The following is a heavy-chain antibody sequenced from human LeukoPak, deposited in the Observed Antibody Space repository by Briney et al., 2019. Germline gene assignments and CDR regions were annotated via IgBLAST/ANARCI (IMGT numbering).Heavy chain of an antibody. D-gene: IGHD2-15*01. CDR3: ARDPSATFDY. CDR2: ISSSSTYI. CDR1: GFSFSNYS. Sequence: GGSLRLSCAASGFSFSNYSMNWVRQAPGKGLEWVSSISSSSTYIYYADSVKGRFTISRDNAKNSLYLQMNSLRAEDAAVYYCARDPSATFDYWGQGTLVTVSS. V-gene: IGHV3-21*01. J-gene: IGHJ4*02.